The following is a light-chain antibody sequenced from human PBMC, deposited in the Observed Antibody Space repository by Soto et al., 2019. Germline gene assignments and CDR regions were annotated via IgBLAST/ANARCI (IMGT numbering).Light chain of an antibody. CDR1: SSNVGAYNF. Sequence: QSALTQPASVSGSPGQSITISCSETSSNVGAYNFVSWYQQHPGKVPKLMIFDVSSRPSGVSDRFSGSKSGNTASLTISGLQAEDEGDYYCSSYTSSSTHVFGSGTKLTVL. V-gene: IGLV2-14*03. CDR2: DVS. CDR3: SSYTSSSTHV. J-gene: IGLJ1*01.